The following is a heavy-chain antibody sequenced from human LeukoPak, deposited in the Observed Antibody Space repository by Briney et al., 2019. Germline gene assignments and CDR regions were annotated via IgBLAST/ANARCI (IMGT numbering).Heavy chain of an antibody. D-gene: IGHD4/OR15-4a*01. V-gene: IGHV3-21*01. J-gene: IGHJ4*02. Sequence: GGSLRLSCVASGFTFSSDKMNWVRQAPGKGLEWVSTIYSGSDYIYYADSVKGRFTISRDNAKNSLYLQMNSLRAEDTAIYYCAKDLPVSGAYHQFDSWGQGTLVTVSS. CDR2: IYSGSDYI. CDR1: GFTFSSDK. CDR3: AKDLPVSGAYHQFDS.